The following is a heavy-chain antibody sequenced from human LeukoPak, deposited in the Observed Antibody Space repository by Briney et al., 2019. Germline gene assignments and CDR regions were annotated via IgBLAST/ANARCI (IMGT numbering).Heavy chain of an antibody. D-gene: IGHD3-22*01. V-gene: IGHV3-11*01. Sequence: GGSLRLSCEASGFIFSDYFMTWIRQAPGKGLEWVSYIGANGTAIYYADSVKGRFTISRDNAKNSLYLQMNSLRAEDTAVYYCASTGYYESSGDYYDYWGQGTLVTVSS. CDR3: ASTGYYESSGDYYDY. CDR2: IGANGTAI. J-gene: IGHJ4*02. CDR1: GFIFSDYF.